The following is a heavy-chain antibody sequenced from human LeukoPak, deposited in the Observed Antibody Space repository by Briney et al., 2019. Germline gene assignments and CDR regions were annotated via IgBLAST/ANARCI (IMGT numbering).Heavy chain of an antibody. V-gene: IGHV3-48*03. CDR1: GFTFSSYE. D-gene: IGHD6-19*01. J-gene: IGHJ5*02. CDR2: ISSSGSTI. CDR3: ARVSIAVAGTGWFDP. Sequence: GGSLRLSCAASGFTFSSYEMNWVRQAPGKGLEWVSYISSSGSTIYYADSVKGRFTISRDNAKNSLYLQMNSLRAEDTAVYYCARVSIAVAGTGWFDPWGQGTLVTVPS.